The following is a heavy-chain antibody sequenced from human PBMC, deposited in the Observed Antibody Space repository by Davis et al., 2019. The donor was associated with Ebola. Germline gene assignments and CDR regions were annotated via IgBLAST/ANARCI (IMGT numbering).Heavy chain of an antibody. Sequence: MPGGSLRLSCAVSGGSVSSSDWWPWVRQPPGKGLEWIGEVFHTGATNYNPSLKSRVTISVDKSKNQFSLSLTSVTAADTAVYYCARGPSYSNGWYAPIDYWGQGILVTVSS. D-gene: IGHD6-19*01. CDR3: ARGPSYSNGWYAPIDY. CDR1: GGSVSSSDW. J-gene: IGHJ4*02. V-gene: IGHV4-4*02. CDR2: VFHTGAT.